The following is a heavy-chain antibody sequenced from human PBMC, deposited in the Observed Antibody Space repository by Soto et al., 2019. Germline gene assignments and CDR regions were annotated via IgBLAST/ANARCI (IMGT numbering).Heavy chain of an antibody. CDR1: GGSISSSSYY. CDR3: ARLNPPGIAIFGVVIPGLPEYYYYMDV. Sequence: PSETLSLTCTVSGGSISSSSYYWGWIRQPPGKGLEWIGSIYYSGSTYYNPSLKSRVTISVDTSKNQFSLKLSSVTAADTAVYYCARLNPPGIAIFGVVIPGLPEYYYYMDVWGKGTTVTVSS. D-gene: IGHD3-3*01. J-gene: IGHJ6*03. V-gene: IGHV4-39*01. CDR2: IYYSGST.